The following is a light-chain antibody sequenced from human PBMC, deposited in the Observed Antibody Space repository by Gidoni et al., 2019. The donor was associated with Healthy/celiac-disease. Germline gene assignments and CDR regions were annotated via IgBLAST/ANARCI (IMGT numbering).Light chain of an antibody. V-gene: IGKV1-5*01. CDR1: PGISSW. Sequence: DIQMTQSPSPLSASVGDRVTITCRASPGISSWLAWYQQKPGKAPKLLIYDASSLESGVPSRFSGSGSGTEFTLTISSLQPDDFATYYCQQYNSYSWTFGQGTKVEIK. CDR2: DAS. CDR3: QQYNSYSWT. J-gene: IGKJ1*01.